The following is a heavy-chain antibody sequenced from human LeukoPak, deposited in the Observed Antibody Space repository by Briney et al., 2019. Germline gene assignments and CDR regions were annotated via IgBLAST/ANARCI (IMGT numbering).Heavy chain of an antibody. CDR2: IYHSGST. J-gene: IGHJ6*03. Sequence: SETLSLTCTVSGGSISSGGYYWSWIRQPPGKGLEWLGYIYHSGSTYYNPSLKSRVTISVDRSKNQFSLKLSSVTAADTAVYYCARGVAGYCSSTSCYSQYYYYYMDVWGKGTTVTVSS. D-gene: IGHD2-2*01. CDR1: GGSISSGGYY. CDR3: ARGVAGYCSSTSCYSQYYYYYMDV. V-gene: IGHV4-30-2*01.